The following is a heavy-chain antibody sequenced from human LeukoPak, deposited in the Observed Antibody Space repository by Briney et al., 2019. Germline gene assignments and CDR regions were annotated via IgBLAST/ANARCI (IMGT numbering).Heavy chain of an antibody. J-gene: IGHJ4*02. V-gene: IGHV3-23*01. CDR3: ARDRANSGY. D-gene: IGHD1-26*01. CDR2: ISVSGGST. Sequence: HPGGSLRLSCAASGFTFSSYGMSWVRQAPGKGLEWVSSISVSGGSTYYADSVKGRFTISRDNSKNTQYLQMNSLRAEDTAIYYCARDRANSGYWGQGTLVTVSS. CDR1: GFTFSSYG.